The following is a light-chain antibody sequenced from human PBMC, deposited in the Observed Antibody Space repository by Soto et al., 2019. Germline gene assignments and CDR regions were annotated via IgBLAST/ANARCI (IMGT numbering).Light chain of an antibody. Sequence: QSALTQPPSTSESPGQSVTISCTGTSSDVGGYNYVSWYQQHPGKAPKLMIYEVSKRPSGVPDRFSGSKSGNTASLTVSGLQAEDEADCYSSSYADSNNVLFGGGTKVTVL. CDR1: SSDVGGYNY. CDR2: EVS. V-gene: IGLV2-8*01. CDR3: SSYADSNNVL. J-gene: IGLJ2*01.